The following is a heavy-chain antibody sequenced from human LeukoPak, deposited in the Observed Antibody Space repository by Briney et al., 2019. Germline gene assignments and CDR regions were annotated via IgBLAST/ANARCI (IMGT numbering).Heavy chain of an antibody. CDR2: ISYDGSNK. CDR1: GFTFSSYA. Sequence: GGSLRLSCAASGFTFSSYAMHWVRQAPGKGLEWVAVISYDGSNKYYADSVEGRFTISRDNSKNTLYLQMNSLRAEDTAVYYCARSPTYYDILTGYPPNYFDYWGQGTLVTVSS. V-gene: IGHV3-30-3*01. CDR3: ARSPTYYDILTGYPPNYFDY. J-gene: IGHJ4*02. D-gene: IGHD3-9*01.